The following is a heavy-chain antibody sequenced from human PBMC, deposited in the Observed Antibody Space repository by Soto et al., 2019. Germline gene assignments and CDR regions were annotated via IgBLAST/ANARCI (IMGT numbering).Heavy chain of an antibody. CDR3: AKDFKVSGSHYGTLNYYYGMDV. V-gene: IGHV3-30*18. D-gene: IGHD3-10*01. Sequence: GGSLRLSCAASGFTFSTYGMQWVRQAPGKGLEWVAVISYDGYLKYYVDAVKGRFTVARDNSKNTLFLEMNSLRVGDTAVYFCAKDFKVSGSHYGTLNYYYGMDVWGQGTTVTVSS. J-gene: IGHJ6*02. CDR1: GFTFSTYG. CDR2: ISYDGYLK.